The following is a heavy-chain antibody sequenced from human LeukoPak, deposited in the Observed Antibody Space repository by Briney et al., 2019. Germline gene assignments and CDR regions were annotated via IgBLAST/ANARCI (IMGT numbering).Heavy chain of an antibody. D-gene: IGHD1-26*01. V-gene: IGHV5-51*01. CDR3: ARLPNSGSYYGIDY. Sequence: RLGESLKISCMCSGYSFTSYWIGWVRQMPGKGLEWMGIIYPGDSDTSYSPSFQGQVTISADKSISTAYLQWSSLKASDTAMYYCARLPNSGSYYGIDYWGQGTLVTVSS. CDR1: GYSFTSYW. J-gene: IGHJ4*02. CDR2: IYPGDSDT.